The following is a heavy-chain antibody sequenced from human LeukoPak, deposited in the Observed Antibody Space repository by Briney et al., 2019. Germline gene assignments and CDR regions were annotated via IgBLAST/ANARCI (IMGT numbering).Heavy chain of an antibody. Sequence: GGSLRLSCAASGFTFSTNYMTWVRQAPGKGLEWVSVIYSGGSTYYADSVKGRFTISRDNSKNTLYLQMNSLRAEDTAVYYCARVPAAILGSYYYMDVWGKGTTVTISS. CDR2: IYSGGST. D-gene: IGHD2-2*01. CDR1: GFTFSTNY. CDR3: ARVPAAILGSYYYMDV. V-gene: IGHV3-53*01. J-gene: IGHJ6*03.